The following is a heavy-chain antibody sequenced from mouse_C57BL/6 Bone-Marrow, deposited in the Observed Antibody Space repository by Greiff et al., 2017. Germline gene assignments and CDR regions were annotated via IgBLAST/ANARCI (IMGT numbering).Heavy chain of an antibody. Sequence: QVQLQLPGAELVKPGASVQMSCKASGYTFTSYWITWVKQRPGQGLEWIGDIYPGSGSTNYNEKFKSKATLTVDTSSSTAYMQLSSLTSEDSAVYYCARSGVVATYWYFDVWGTGTTVTVSS. CDR1: GYTFTSYW. V-gene: IGHV1-55*01. D-gene: IGHD1-1*01. CDR2: IYPGSGST. J-gene: IGHJ1*03. CDR3: ARSGVVATYWYFDV.